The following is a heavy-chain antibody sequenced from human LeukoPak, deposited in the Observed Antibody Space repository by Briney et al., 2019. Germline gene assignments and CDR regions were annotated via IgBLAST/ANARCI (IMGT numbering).Heavy chain of an antibody. D-gene: IGHD2-15*01. CDR1: GYSFTSFW. J-gene: IGHJ4*02. CDR3: ARHSFSDRVAASPDY. CDR2: IYPGDSDT. V-gene: IGHV5-51*01. Sequence: GESLKISCKGSGYSFTSFWIGWVRQLPGKGLEWMGIIYPGDSDTRYSPSFEGQVTISAAKSIITAYLQWSSLKASDTAMYYCARHSFSDRVAASPDYWGQGTLVTVSS.